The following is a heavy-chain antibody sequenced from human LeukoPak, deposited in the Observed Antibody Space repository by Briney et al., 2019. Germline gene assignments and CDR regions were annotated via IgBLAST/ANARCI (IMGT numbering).Heavy chain of an antibody. V-gene: IGHV4-30-2*01. D-gene: IGHD3-3*01. J-gene: IGHJ5*02. CDR3: ARSYYDFWSGYSNWFDP. Sequence: SETLSLNCAVSGCSISSGGYSWSWIRQPPGKGLEWIVYIYHSGSTYYNPSLKSRVTISVDRSKNQFSLKLSSVTAADTAVYYCARSYYDFWSGYSNWFDPWGQGTLVTVSS. CDR1: GCSISSGGYS. CDR2: IYHSGST.